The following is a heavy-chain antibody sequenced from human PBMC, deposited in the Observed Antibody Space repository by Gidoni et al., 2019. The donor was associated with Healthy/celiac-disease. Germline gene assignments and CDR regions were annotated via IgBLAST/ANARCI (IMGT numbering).Heavy chain of an antibody. CDR2: IWYDGSNK. V-gene: IGHV3-33*01. J-gene: IGHJ4*02. CDR1: GFTFSSYG. CDR3: ARGYYDETVLDY. Sequence: QVQLVESGGGVVQPGRSLRLSCAASGFTFSSYGMHWVRQAPGKGLEWVAVIWYDGSNKYYADSVKGRFTISRDNSKNTLYLQMNSLRAEDTAVYYCARGYYDETVLDYWGQGTLVTVSS. D-gene: IGHD3-3*01.